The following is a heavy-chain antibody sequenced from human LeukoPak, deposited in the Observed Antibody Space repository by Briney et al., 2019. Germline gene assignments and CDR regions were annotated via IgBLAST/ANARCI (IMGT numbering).Heavy chain of an antibody. J-gene: IGHJ4*02. D-gene: IGHD3-10*01. V-gene: IGHV5-51*01. CDR1: GFSFTNYW. Sequence: GESLKISCKSYGFSFTNYWIGWVRQMPGKGLEWMGIIYPGDSDTRYSPSFQGQATISADKSISTAYLQWSSLEAPDTAMYYCARQGGSGVSLDYWGQGTLVTVSS. CDR2: IYPGDSDT. CDR3: ARQGGSGVSLDY.